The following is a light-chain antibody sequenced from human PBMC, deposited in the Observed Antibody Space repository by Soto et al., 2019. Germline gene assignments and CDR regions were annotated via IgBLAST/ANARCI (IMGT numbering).Light chain of an antibody. J-gene: IGLJ2*01. Sequence: QSVLTQPASVSGSPGQSITISCTGTSSDVGGYNHVSWYQHSPGKAPKLILFAVSDRPSGVSHRFSGSKSGNTASLTISGLQAEDEADYYCCSYTSRSTVVFGGGTTLTVL. CDR3: CSYTSRSTVV. V-gene: IGLV2-14*01. CDR2: AVS. CDR1: SSDVGGYNH.